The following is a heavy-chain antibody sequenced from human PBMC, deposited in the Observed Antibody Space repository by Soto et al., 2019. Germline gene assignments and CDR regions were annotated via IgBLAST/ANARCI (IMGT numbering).Heavy chain of an antibody. D-gene: IGHD6-19*01. V-gene: IGHV4-28*05. Sequence: SETLSLTCAVSRYSLSRSNRWGWIRQPPGTGLEWIGHIYYSGSIYQNASLKSRLTMSIDTSKNQFSLKLSSVTAADTAVYYCTRNGGWNFDHWGQGTLVTVSS. J-gene: IGHJ4*02. CDR3: TRNGGWNFDH. CDR1: RYSLSRSNR. CDR2: IYYSGSI.